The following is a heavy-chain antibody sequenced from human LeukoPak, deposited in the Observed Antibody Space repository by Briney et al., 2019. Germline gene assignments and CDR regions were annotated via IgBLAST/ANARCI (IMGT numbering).Heavy chain of an antibody. J-gene: IGHJ3*02. D-gene: IGHD3-10*01. CDR2: IYSGGST. CDR1: GGSISGFF. CDR3: ARDLASGSGIKRGAFDI. Sequence: SETLSPTCSVSGGSISGFFWSWIRHPAGKGLEWIGRIYSGGSTNDNPSLTSRITMSVDTSKNEFSPTLSSVTAADTAVYYCARDLASGSGIKRGAFDIWGQGITVTVSS. V-gene: IGHV4-4*07.